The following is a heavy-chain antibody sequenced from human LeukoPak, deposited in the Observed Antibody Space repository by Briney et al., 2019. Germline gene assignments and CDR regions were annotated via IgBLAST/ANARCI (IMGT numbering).Heavy chain of an antibody. CDR3: ARTQARLLLDY. V-gene: IGHV4-59*01. CDR1: GGAISDYD. CDR2: IYYSGST. Sequence: KASETLSLTCTVSGGAISDYDWSWIRQPPGKGLEWIGYIYYSGSTNYNPSLKSRVAISVDTSKNQFSLKLSSVTAADTAVYYCARTQARLLLDYWGQGTLVTVSS. J-gene: IGHJ4*02. D-gene: IGHD2-15*01.